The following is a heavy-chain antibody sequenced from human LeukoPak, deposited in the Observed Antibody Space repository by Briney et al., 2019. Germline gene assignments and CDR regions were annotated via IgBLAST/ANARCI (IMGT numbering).Heavy chain of an antibody. D-gene: IGHD6-19*01. Sequence: GASVKVSCKASGYTFTGYYMHWVRQAPGQGLEWMGWINPNSGGTNYAQKFQGRVTMTRDTSISTAYMELSRLRSDDTAVYYCARVSSGGWYGVDYWGQGTLVTVSS. CDR3: ARVSSGGWYGVDY. V-gene: IGHV1-2*02. J-gene: IGHJ4*02. CDR2: INPNSGGT. CDR1: GYTFTGYY.